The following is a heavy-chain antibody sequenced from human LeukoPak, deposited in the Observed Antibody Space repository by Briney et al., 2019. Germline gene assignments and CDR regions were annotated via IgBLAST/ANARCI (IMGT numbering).Heavy chain of an antibody. CDR2: ISSSSSTI. V-gene: IGHV3-48*01. D-gene: IGHD3-10*01. CDR3: ARGPLVWFGELPGDY. Sequence: PGGSPRLSCAASGFTFSSYSMNWVRQAPGKGLEWVSYISSSSSTIYYADSVKGRFTISRDNAKNSLYLQMNSLRAEDTAVYCCARGPLVWFGELPGDYWGQGTLVTVSS. J-gene: IGHJ4*02. CDR1: GFTFSSYS.